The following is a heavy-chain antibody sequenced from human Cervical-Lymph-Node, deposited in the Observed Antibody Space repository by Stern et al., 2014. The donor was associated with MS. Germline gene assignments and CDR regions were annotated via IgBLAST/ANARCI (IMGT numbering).Heavy chain of an antibody. J-gene: IGHJ6*02. V-gene: IGHV1-69*01. Sequence: DQLVESGAEVKKPGSSVKVSCKASGGTFSSQAINWVRQAPGQGLAWVGGIIPIFGTPNYAQKVQDRVTITADESTSTAYMDLSSLRSEDTAVYYCATPSTVTVGGMDVWGQGTTVTVSS. D-gene: IGHD4-17*01. CDR1: GGTFSSQA. CDR2: IIPIFGTP. CDR3: ATPSTVTVGGMDV.